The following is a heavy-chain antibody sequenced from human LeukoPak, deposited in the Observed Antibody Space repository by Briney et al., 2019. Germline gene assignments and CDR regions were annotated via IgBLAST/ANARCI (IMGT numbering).Heavy chain of an antibody. CDR1: GFTLSNYW. CDR3: ARGGGSYHLHY. V-gene: IGHV3-74*01. J-gene: IGHJ4*02. D-gene: IGHD1-26*01. CDR2: ISSDGSRT. Sequence: GGSLRLSCAASGFTLSNYWMHWVRQAPGKGLVWVSHISSDGSRTTYADSVKGRFTISRDNAKNTLYLQMNSLRAEDTAVYYCARGGGSYHLHYWGQGTLVTVSS.